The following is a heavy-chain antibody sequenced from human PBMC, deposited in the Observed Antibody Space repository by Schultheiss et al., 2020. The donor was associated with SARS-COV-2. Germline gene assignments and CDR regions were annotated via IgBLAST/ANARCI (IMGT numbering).Heavy chain of an antibody. CDR1: GFTFSSYG. V-gene: IGHV3-30*03. J-gene: IGHJ4*02. CDR2: ISYDGSNK. Sequence: GGSLRLSCAASGFTFSSYGMHWVRQAPGKGLEWVAVISYDGSNKYYADSVKGRFTISRDNSKNTLYLKMNSLRAEDTAVYYCARDFTYYLDYWGQGTLVTVSS. CDR3: ARDFTYYLDY.